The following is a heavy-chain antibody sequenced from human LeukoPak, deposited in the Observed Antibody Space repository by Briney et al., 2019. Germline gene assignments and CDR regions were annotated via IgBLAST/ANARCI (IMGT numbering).Heavy chain of an antibody. V-gene: IGHV4-38-2*02. CDR3: ARHPGYYYYYMDV. CDR2: IYHSGST. CDR1: GYSISSGYY. J-gene: IGHJ6*03. Sequence: SETLSLTCTVSGYSISSGYYWGWIRQPPGKGLEWIGSIYHSGSTYYNPSLKSRVTISVDTSKNQFSLKLSSVTTADTAVYYCARHPGYYYYYMDVWGKGTTVTISS.